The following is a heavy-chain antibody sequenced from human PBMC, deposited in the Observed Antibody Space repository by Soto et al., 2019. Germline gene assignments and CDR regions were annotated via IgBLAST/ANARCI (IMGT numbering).Heavy chain of an antibody. CDR3: ATGNAMATITKDYYYGMDV. CDR1: GYTLTELS. D-gene: IGHD5-12*01. V-gene: IGHV1-24*01. J-gene: IGHJ6*02. Sequence: ASVKVSCKVSGYTLTELSMHWVRQAPGKGLEWMGGFDPEDGETIYAQKFQGRVTMTEDTSTDTAYMELSSLRSEDTAVYYCATGNAMATITKDYYYGMDVWGQGTTVTV. CDR2: FDPEDGET.